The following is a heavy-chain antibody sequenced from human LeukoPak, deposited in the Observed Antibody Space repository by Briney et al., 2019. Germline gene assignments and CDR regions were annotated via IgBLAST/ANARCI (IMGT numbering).Heavy chain of an antibody. D-gene: IGHD3-9*01. J-gene: IGHJ6*03. V-gene: IGHV4-59*01. CDR3: ARGIDSPNYYYYYYMDV. Sequence: SETLSLTCTVSGGSISSYYWSWIRQPPGKGLEWIGYIYYSGSTNYNPSLKSRVTISVDTSKNQFSLKLSSVTAADTAVYYCARGIDSPNYYYYYYMDVWGKGTTVTISS. CDR1: GGSISSYY. CDR2: IYYSGST.